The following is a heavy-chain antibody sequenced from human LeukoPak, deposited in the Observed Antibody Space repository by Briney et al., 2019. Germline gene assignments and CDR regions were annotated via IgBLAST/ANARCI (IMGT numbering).Heavy chain of an antibody. Sequence: GGSLRLPCAACGFSFSSYWLTWVRQAPGKGLEWVADIKQDGSEKYYVDSVKGRFTISRDNAKNSLYLQMNSLRVEDTAVYYCAKVVLRHFDWGLLDYWGQGTLVTVSS. V-gene: IGHV3-7*01. CDR1: GFSFSSYW. D-gene: IGHD3-9*01. CDR3: AKVVLRHFDWGLLDY. J-gene: IGHJ4*02. CDR2: IKQDGSEK.